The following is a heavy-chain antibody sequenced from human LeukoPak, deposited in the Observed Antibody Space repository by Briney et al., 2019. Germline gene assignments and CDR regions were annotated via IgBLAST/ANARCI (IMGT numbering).Heavy chain of an antibody. D-gene: IGHD3-3*01. CDR3: ARGAYDFWSGYYDY. J-gene: IGHJ4*02. Sequence: PGGSLRLSCAASGFTFSSYAMSWVRQAPGRGLEWVSAISGSGGAIYYADSVKGRFTISRDNSKNTLYLQMNSLRAEDTAVYYCARGAYDFWSGYYDYWGQGTLVTVSS. V-gene: IGHV3-23*01. CDR2: ISGSGGAI. CDR1: GFTFSSYA.